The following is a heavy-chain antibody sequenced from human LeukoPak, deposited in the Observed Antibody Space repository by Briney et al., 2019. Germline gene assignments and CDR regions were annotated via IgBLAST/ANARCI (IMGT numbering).Heavy chain of an antibody. V-gene: IGHV4-61*01. D-gene: IGHD1-26*01. J-gene: IGHJ4*02. CDR1: GGSVSSGTYY. CDR2: IYYSGTT. CDR3: ARGFGGATTSFDY. Sequence: PSETLSLTCTVSGGSVSSGTYYWSWIRQPPGKGLEWIGYIYYSGTTNYNPSLKSRVTISIDTSRNQFSLKLSSVTAADTAVYYCARGFGGATTSFDYWGQGTLVTVSS.